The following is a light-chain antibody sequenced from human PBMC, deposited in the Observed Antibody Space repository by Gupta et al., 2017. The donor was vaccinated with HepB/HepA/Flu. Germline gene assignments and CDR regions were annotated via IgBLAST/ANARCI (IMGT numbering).Light chain of an antibody. Sequence: DIVMTQSPDSLAVSLGERATINCKSSQSVLYSSNNKNYLGWYQQKTGQPPKLLIYWASTRESGVPDRFSGSGSGTDFTLTISSLQAEDVAVYYCHQYYSAPWTFGQGTRVEIK. CDR2: WAS. CDR3: HQYYSAPWT. CDR1: QSVLYSSNNKNY. V-gene: IGKV4-1*01. J-gene: IGKJ1*01.